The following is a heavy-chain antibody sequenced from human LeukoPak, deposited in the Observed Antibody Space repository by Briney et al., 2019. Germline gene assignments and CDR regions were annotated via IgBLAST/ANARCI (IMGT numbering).Heavy chain of an antibody. D-gene: IGHD5/OR15-5a*01. V-gene: IGHV4-39*07. CDR2: IYYSGST. CDR3: ARESVSEYYFDY. J-gene: IGHJ4*02. Sequence: SETLSLTCTVSGDSISSSSYYWGWIRQPPGKGLEWIGSIYYSGSTYYNPSLKSRVTISVDTSKNQFSLKLSSVTAADTAVYYCARESVSEYYFDYWGQGTLVTVSS. CDR1: GDSISSSSYY.